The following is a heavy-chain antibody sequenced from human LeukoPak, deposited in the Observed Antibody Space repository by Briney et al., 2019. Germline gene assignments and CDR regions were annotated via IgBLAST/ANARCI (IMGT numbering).Heavy chain of an antibody. CDR1: GYTFTGYY. D-gene: IGHD3-10*01. J-gene: IGHJ5*02. CDR3: ARGSITMVRGVIILGIGWFDP. Sequence: GASVKVSCKASGYTFTGYYMHWVRQAPGQGLEWMGWINPNSGGTNYAQKFQGRVTMTRDTSISTAYMELSRLRSDDTAVYYCARGSITMVRGVIILGIGWFDPWGQGTLVTVSS. V-gene: IGHV1-2*02. CDR2: INPNSGGT.